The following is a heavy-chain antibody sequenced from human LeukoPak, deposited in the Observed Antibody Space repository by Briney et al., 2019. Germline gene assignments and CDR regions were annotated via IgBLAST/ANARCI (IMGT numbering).Heavy chain of an antibody. CDR1: GFTFSAYA. Sequence: GGSLRLSCSASGFTFSAYAMHWVRQAPGKGLEWVSVISGSGGSTYYADSVKGRFTISRDNSKNTVYLQVNSLRAEDTAVYYCAKDNGDSVGYFDYWGQGTLVTVSS. J-gene: IGHJ4*02. CDR3: AKDNGDSVGYFDY. V-gene: IGHV3-23*01. D-gene: IGHD4-17*01. CDR2: ISGSGGST.